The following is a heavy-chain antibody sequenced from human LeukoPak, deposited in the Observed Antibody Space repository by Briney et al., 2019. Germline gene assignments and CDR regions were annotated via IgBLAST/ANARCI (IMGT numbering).Heavy chain of an antibody. J-gene: IGHJ4*02. Sequence: GGSLRLSCVVSGFGFSDSYRTWIRQTPGRGLEWLAYISSSGSTIYYADSVNGRFTISRDNAKNSLYLQMNSLRAEDTAVYYCARGYDYVWGSYRSVPFDYWGQGTLVTVSS. CDR2: ISSSGSTI. CDR1: GFGFSDSY. D-gene: IGHD3-16*02. CDR3: ARGYDYVWGSYRSVPFDY. V-gene: IGHV3-11*04.